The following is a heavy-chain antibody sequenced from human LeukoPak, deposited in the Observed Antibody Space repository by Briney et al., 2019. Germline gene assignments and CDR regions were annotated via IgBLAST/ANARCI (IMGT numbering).Heavy chain of an antibody. CDR1: GFTFSSYA. D-gene: IGHD2-2*03. V-gene: IGHV3-30-3*01. J-gene: IGHJ6*02. CDR2: ISYDGSNK. CDR3: AKDASVDIVVVPAALYYYYGMDV. Sequence: GGSLRLSCAASGFTFSSYAMHWVRQAPGKGLEWVAVISYDGSNKYYADSVKGRFTISRDNAKNSLYLQMSSLRAEDTALYYCAKDASVDIVVVPAALYYYYGMDVWGQGTTVTVSS.